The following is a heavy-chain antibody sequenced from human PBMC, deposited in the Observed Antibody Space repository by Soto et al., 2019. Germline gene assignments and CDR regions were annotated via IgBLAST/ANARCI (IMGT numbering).Heavy chain of an antibody. CDR3: ASSPMDRGPYGVTRDY. CDR2: IIPIFGTA. J-gene: IGHJ4*02. V-gene: IGHV1-69*01. Sequence: QVQLVQSGAEVKKPGSSVKVSCKASGGTFSSYAISWVRQAPGQGLEWMGGIIPIFGTANYAQKFQGRVTITADESTSTAYMELSSLRSEDTAVYYCASSPMDRGPYGVTRDYWGQGTLVTVSS. CDR1: GGTFSSYA. D-gene: IGHD3-10*01.